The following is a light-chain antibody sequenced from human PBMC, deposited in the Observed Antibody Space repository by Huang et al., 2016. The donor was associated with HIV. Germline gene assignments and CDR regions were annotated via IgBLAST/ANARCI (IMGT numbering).Light chain of an antibody. CDR3: QQYNNWPYT. CDR2: CAS. V-gene: IGKV3-15*01. Sequence: EIVMTQSPATLSVSPGERATLSCRASQSVSSNLAWYQQKPGQGPRLLIYCASTRATGIPARFSGSGSGTEFTLTISSLQSEDFAVYYCQQYNNWPYTFGQGTKLEIK. CDR1: QSVSSN. J-gene: IGKJ2*01.